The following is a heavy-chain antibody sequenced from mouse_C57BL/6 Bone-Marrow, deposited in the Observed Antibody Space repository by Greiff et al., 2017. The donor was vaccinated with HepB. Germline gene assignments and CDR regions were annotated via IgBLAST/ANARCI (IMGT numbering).Heavy chain of an antibody. CDR1: GYTFTSYW. CDR3: ASRGTGTGYFDV. Sequence: VQLQQPGAELVMPGASVKLSCKASGYTFTSYWMHWVKQRPGQGLEWIGEIDPSDSYTNYNQKFKGKSTLTVDKSSSTAYMQLSSLTSGDSAVYYCASRGTGTGYFDVWGTGTTVTVSS. V-gene: IGHV1-69*01. CDR2: IDPSDSYT. J-gene: IGHJ1*03. D-gene: IGHD4-1*01.